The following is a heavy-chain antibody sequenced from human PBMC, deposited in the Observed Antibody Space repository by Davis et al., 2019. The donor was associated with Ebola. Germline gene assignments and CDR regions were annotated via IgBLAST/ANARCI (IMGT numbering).Heavy chain of an antibody. CDR1: GGSFSGYC. D-gene: IGHD2-2*01. V-gene: IGHV4-34*01. J-gene: IGHJ6*02. CDR2: INHSGIT. CDR3: ARGPYGNGYQMQWGYFYHGMDV. Sequence: MPSETLSLTCAVSGGSFSGYCWSWIRQTPGKGLEWIGEINHSGITNYNPSLKSRVTISVDMSKNQFSLKLSSVTAAGTAIYYCARGPYGNGYQMQWGYFYHGMDVWGQGTTVIVSS.